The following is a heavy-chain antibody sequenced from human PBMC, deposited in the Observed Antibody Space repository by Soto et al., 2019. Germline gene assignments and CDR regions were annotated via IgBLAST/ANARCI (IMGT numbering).Heavy chain of an antibody. CDR1: GGSISSSSYY. J-gene: IGHJ5*02. V-gene: IGHV4-39*01. Sequence: PSETLSLTCTVSGGSISSSSYYWGWIRHPPGKGLEWIGSIYYSGSTYYNPSLKSRVTISVDTSKNQFSLKLSSVTAADTAVYYCARLVINNRGYCSSTSCSGPPFDPWSQGTLVTVSS. CDR3: ARLVINNRGYCSSTSCSGPPFDP. D-gene: IGHD2-2*01. CDR2: IYYSGST.